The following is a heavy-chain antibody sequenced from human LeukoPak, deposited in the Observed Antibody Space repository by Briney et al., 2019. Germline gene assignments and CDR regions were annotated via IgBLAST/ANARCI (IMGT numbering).Heavy chain of an antibody. CDR1: GGTFSSYA. Sequence: ASVKVSCKASGGTFSSYAISWVRQAPGQGLEWMGGIIPIFGTANYAQKFQGRVTITADESTSTAYMELSSLRSEDTAVYYCARGARLLWFGESDAFDIWGQGTMVTVSS. V-gene: IGHV1-69*13. CDR3: ARGARLLWFGESDAFDI. J-gene: IGHJ3*02. CDR2: IIPIFGTA. D-gene: IGHD3-10*01.